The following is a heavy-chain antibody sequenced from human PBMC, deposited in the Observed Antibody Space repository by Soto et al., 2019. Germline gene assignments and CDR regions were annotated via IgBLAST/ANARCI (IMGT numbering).Heavy chain of an antibody. CDR3: ARGSCGSGWDRYYFDV. CDR1: GYTFTSYY. D-gene: IGHD6-19*01. J-gene: IGHJ4*02. V-gene: IGHV1-46*01. CDR2: INTSGGST. Sequence: ASVKVSCKASGYTFTSYYMHWVRQAPGQGLEWMGLINTSGGSTSYAQKFQGRVTMTTDTSTSTVYMELSSLRSEDTAVYYCARGSCGSGWDRYYFDVWGQGTLVTVSS.